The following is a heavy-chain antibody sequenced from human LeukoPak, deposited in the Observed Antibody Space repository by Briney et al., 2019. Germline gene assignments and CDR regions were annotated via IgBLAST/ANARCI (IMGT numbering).Heavy chain of an antibody. CDR2: VDHTGST. CDR1: DDSITMYY. Sequence: SETLSLTCTVSDDSITMYYWTWIRQPPGKGLEWIGYVDHTGSTKFNPSLNGRVSISRDTSNNFFSLRLRSVTPADTAVYLCARGRVSSSTWYSTYYYFFYMDFWGKGTTVTVSS. CDR3: ARGRVSSSTWYSTYYYFFYMDF. D-gene: IGHD4-11*01. V-gene: IGHV4-59*01. J-gene: IGHJ6*03.